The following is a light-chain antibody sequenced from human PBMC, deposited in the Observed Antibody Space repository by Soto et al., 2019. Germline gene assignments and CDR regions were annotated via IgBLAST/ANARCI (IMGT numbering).Light chain of an antibody. J-gene: IGLJ3*02. CDR1: NSNIGSNT. V-gene: IGLV1-44*01. CDR2: YDN. Sequence: QSVLTQPPSASGTPGQRVTISCSGSNSNIGSNTVNWYQQLPGTAPKLLIYYDNLRPSGVPDRISGSKSGTSASLAISGLRSEDEADYYCAAWDDSLSGWVFGGGTKLTVL. CDR3: AAWDDSLSGWV.